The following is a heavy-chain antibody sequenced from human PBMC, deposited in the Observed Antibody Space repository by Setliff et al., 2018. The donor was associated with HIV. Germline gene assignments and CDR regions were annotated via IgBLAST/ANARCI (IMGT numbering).Heavy chain of an antibody. CDR3: AREGLWFGDRGYYMDV. CDR1: GYTFTSSG. V-gene: IGHV1-18*01. CDR2: IGTYNGDT. D-gene: IGHD3-10*01. J-gene: IGHJ6*03. Sequence: ASVKVSCKASGYTFTSSGITWVRQAPGQGLEWMGWIGTYNGDTNYAQKFQGRVTMTTDTSTSTAYMELRSLISDDTAVYYCAREGLWFGDRGYYMDVWGKGTAVTVSS.